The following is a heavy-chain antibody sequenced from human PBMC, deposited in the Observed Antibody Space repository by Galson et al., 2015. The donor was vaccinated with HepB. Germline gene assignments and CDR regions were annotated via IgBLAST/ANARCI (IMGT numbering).Heavy chain of an antibody. CDR3: ATDCSSTSCYRRGYNWFDP. D-gene: IGHD2-2*02. J-gene: IGHJ5*02. Sequence: SVKVSCKASGYTFTSYAMHWVRQAPGQRLEWMGWINAGNGNTKYSQKFQGRVTITRDTSASTAYMELSSLRSEDTAVYYCATDCSSTSCYRRGYNWFDPWGQGTLVTVSS. CDR2: INAGNGNT. CDR1: GYTFTSYA. V-gene: IGHV1-3*01.